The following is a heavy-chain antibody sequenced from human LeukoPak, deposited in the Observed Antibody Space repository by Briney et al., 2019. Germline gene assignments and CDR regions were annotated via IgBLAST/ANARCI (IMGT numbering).Heavy chain of an antibody. Sequence: ASVKVSCKASGYTFTGYYMHWVRQAPGQGLEWMGWINPNSGGTNYAQKFQGRVTMTRATSISTAYMELSRLRSDDTAVYYCARERQASSGYSYGFYFDYWGQGTLVTVSS. D-gene: IGHD5-18*01. CDR1: GYTFTGYY. V-gene: IGHV1-2*02. CDR3: ARERQASSGYSYGFYFDY. CDR2: INPNSGGT. J-gene: IGHJ4*02.